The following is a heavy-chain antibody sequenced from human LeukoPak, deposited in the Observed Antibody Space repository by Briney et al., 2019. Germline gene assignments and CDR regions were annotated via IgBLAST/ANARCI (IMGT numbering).Heavy chain of an antibody. V-gene: IGHV1-69*13. CDR1: GGTFSSYA. CDR2: IIPIFGTA. J-gene: IGHJ6*02. Sequence: SVKVSCKASGGTFSSYAISWVRHAPGQGLEWMGGIIPIFGTANYAQKFQGRVTITADESTSTAYMELSSLRSEDTAVYYCAREPQELDYYYGMDVWGQGTTVTVSS. D-gene: IGHD1-26*01. CDR3: AREPQELDYYYGMDV.